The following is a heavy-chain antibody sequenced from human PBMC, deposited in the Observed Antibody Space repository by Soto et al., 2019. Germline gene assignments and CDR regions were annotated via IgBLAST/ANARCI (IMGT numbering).Heavy chain of an antibody. D-gene: IGHD3-22*01. J-gene: IGHJ5*02. V-gene: IGHV3-66*01. CDR2: RYSDGRS. CDR3: ARGRITMIVVSFSPGDWFDT. CDR1: GFTVSISY. Sequence: PGGSLRLSCAGSGFTVSISYMTWVRQVPGKGLEWVSIRYSDGRSYHAESVKGRFTISTDDSENTLYLQMSSLRAEDTAVYYCARGRITMIVVSFSPGDWFDTWGQGTLVTSPQ.